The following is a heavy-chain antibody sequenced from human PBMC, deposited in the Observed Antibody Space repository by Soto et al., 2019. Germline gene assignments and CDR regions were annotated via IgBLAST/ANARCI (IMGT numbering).Heavy chain of an antibody. CDR1: GGSISTYY. CDR3: ERASSGWYGAGEFEY. V-gene: IGHV4-59*01. D-gene: IGHD6-19*01. CDR2: IYYSGST. J-gene: IGHJ4*02. Sequence: PSETLSLTCSVSGGSISTYYWSWIRQPPGKGLEWIGYIYYSGSTNYNPSLKSRVTISVDTSKNQFSLKLSSVTAADTAVYYCERASSGWYGAGEFEYWGQGTLVTVSS.